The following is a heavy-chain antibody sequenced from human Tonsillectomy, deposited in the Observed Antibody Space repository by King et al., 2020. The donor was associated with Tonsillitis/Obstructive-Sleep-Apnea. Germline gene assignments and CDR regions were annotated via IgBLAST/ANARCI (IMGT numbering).Heavy chain of an antibody. V-gene: IGHV3-21*01. CDR3: ARGGSGSNNWFDP. CDR1: GFTFSSYS. Sequence: VQLVESGGGLVKPGGSLRLSCAASGFTFSSYSMNWVRQAPGKGLEWVSSITSSSSYIYYADSMKGRFTLSRDNAKNSLFLQMHSLRAEDTAVYYCARGGSGSNNWFDPWGQGTLVTVSS. CDR2: ITSSSSYI. J-gene: IGHJ5*02. D-gene: IGHD3-10*01.